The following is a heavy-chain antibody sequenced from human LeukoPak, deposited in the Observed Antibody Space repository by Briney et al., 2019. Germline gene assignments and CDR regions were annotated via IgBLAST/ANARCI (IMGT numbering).Heavy chain of an antibody. Sequence: GESLRLSCVVSGFTFSNYGMHWVRQAPGKGLEWVAVVSSDGSIDYYADSVRGRFTVSRDNSKNTMFLQFNTLRPEDTAVYYCAREGMGTTFSAWFDPWGQGTLVTVSS. V-gene: IGHV3-30*03. CDR3: AREGMGTTFSAWFDP. D-gene: IGHD1-7*01. CDR1: GFTFSNYG. J-gene: IGHJ5*02. CDR2: VSSDGSID.